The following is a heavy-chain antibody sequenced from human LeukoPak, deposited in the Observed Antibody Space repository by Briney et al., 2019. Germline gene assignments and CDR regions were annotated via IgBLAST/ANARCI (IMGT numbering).Heavy chain of an antibody. V-gene: IGHV5-51*01. Sequence: GESLKISCKCSGYSFTSYLICWVRQMPGKGLEWMGIIYPGDSDTSYSPSFQGQVTISADKSISTAYLQWSSLKGSDTPMYYCPRRTATTVPYFDYWGQGTLVTVSS. CDR3: PRRTATTVPYFDY. J-gene: IGHJ4*02. CDR2: IYPGDSDT. CDR1: GYSFTSYL. D-gene: IGHD6-25*01.